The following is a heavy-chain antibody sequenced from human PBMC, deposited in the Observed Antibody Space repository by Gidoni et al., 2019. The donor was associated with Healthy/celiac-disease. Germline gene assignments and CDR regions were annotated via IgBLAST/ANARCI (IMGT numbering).Heavy chain of an antibody. CDR2: ISSSGSTI. J-gene: IGHJ6*02. V-gene: IGHV3-48*03. CDR3: ARDIVVVPAAMYYYGMDV. D-gene: IGHD2-2*01. CDR1: GFTFSSYD. Sequence: EVQLVESGGGLVQPGGSLRLSCAASGFTFSSYDMNWVRQAPGKGLEGVSYISSSGSTIYYADSVKGRFTISRDNAKNSLYLQMNSLRAEDTAVYYCARDIVVVPAAMYYYGMDVWGQGTTVTVSS.